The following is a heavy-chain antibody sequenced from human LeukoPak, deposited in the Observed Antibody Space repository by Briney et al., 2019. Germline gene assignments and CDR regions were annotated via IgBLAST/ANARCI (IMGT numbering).Heavy chain of an antibody. V-gene: IGHV1-2*02. CDR3: ARDDYSNSLNWFDP. Sequence: GSSVKVSCKASGYTFTGYYIHWVRQAPGQGLEWMGWINPNSGGTNYAQKLQGRVTMTRDTSISTAYMDLSRLRSDDTAVYYCARDDYSNSLNWFDPWGRGTLVTVSS. CDR2: INPNSGGT. J-gene: IGHJ5*02. CDR1: GYTFTGYY. D-gene: IGHD4-11*01.